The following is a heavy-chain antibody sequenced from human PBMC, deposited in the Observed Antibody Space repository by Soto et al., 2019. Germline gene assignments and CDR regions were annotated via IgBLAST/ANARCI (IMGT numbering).Heavy chain of an antibody. CDR3: ARAPDYGDFGRWFDP. CDR1: GYTFTHFD. Sequence: QVQLVQSGAEVRKPGASVKVSCKVSGYTFTHFDINWVRQAPGHGLEWMGWMNPDSGKTAYAEKFRGRVTMTRNTSMSTAYMEPTSLTSEDTAVYYCARAPDYGDFGRWFDPWGQGTQVIVSS. D-gene: IGHD4-17*01. CDR2: MNPDSGKT. J-gene: IGHJ5*02. V-gene: IGHV1-8*01.